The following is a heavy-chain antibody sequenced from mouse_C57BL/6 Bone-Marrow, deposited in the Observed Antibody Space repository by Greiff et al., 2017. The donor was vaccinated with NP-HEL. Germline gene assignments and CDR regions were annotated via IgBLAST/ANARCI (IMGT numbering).Heavy chain of an antibody. Sequence: EVKLMESGAELVKPGASVKLSCTASGFNIKDYYMHWVKQRTEQGLEWIGRIDPEDGETKYAPKFQGKATITADTSSNTAYLQLSSLTSEDTAVYYCASAQRPAWFAYWGQGTLVTVSA. V-gene: IGHV14-2*01. J-gene: IGHJ3*01. CDR2: IDPEDGET. CDR3: ASAQRPAWFAY. CDR1: GFNIKDYY.